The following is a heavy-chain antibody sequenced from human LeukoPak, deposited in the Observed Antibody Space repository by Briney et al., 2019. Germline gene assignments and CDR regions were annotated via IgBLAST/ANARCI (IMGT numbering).Heavy chain of an antibody. D-gene: IGHD6-19*01. J-gene: IGHJ6*02. CDR3: AKEGSSGWYDYYGLEV. Sequence: PGGSLRLSCAASGFTFSTYTMNWVRQAPGKGLEWVAFISSDGRNKYYADSVKGRFTISRDNSKNTLYLQMTSLGVGDTAVYYCAKEGSSGWYDYYGLEVWGQGTTVTVSS. CDR2: ISSDGRNK. CDR1: GFTFSTYT. V-gene: IGHV3-30*04.